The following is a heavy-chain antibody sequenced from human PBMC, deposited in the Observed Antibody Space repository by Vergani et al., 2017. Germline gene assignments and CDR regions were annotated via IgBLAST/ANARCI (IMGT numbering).Heavy chain of an antibody. J-gene: IGHJ4*02. CDR1: GYTLTELS. CDR2: FDPEDGET. Sequence: QVQLVQSGAEVKKPGASVKVSCKVSGYTLTELSMHWVRQAPGKGLEWMGGFDPEDGETIYAQKFQGRVTMTEETSTDTAYMELSSLRSEDTAVFYCAAYYDDSSGYLFWFDYWGQGTLVTVSS. CDR3: AAYYDDSSGYLFWFDY. D-gene: IGHD3-22*01. V-gene: IGHV1-24*01.